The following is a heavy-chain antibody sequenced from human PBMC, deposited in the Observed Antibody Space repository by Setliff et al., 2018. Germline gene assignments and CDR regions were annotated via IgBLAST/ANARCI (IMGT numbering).Heavy chain of an antibody. V-gene: IGHV4-4*07. D-gene: IGHD6-13*01. Sequence: SETLSLTCTVSGGSISSYYWSWIRQPAGKGLEWIGHIYIGGSANYNPSLKSRVTMSIDTSKNQFSLKLNSVTAADTAVYFCARDPAAGLDYWGQGTLVTVSS. CDR3: ARDPAAGLDY. J-gene: IGHJ4*02. CDR1: GGSISSYY. CDR2: IYIGGSA.